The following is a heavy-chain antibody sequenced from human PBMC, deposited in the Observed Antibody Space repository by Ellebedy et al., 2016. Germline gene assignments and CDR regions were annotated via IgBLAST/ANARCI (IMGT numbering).Heavy chain of an antibody. CDR3: ARRYYMDV. CDR1: GGSFSGYY. CDR2: INHSGST. Sequence: SETLSLXXAVYGGSFSGYYWSWIRQPPGKGLEWIGEINHSGSTNYNPSLKSRVTISVDTSKNQFSLKLSSVTAADTAVYYCARRYYMDVWGKGTTVTVSS. V-gene: IGHV4-34*01. J-gene: IGHJ6*03.